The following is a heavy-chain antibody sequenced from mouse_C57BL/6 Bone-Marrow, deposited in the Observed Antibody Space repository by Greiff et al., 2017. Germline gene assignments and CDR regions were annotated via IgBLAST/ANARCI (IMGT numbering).Heavy chain of an antibody. CDR3: TKSELLRDY. Sequence: VQLQQSGAELVRPGASVKLSCTASGFNIKDDYMHWVKQRPEQGLEWIGWIDPENGDTEYASKFQGKATITANTSSNPACLQLSSLTSEDTAVYYCTKSELLRDYWGQGTTLTVSS. CDR1: GFNIKDDY. V-gene: IGHV14-4*01. J-gene: IGHJ2*01. D-gene: IGHD1-1*01. CDR2: IDPENGDT.